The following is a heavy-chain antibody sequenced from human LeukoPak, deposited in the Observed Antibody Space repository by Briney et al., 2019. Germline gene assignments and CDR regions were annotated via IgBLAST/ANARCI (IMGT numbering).Heavy chain of an antibody. Sequence: GGSLRLSCAAPGFTVSSNYMSWVRQAPGKGLEWVSVIYSGGSTYYADSVKGRFTISRDNSKNTLYLQMNSLRAEDTAVYYCASSSYPSYFDYWGQGTLVTVSS. CDR2: IYSGGST. D-gene: IGHD6-13*01. CDR1: GFTVSSNY. V-gene: IGHV3-66*01. CDR3: ASSSYPSYFDY. J-gene: IGHJ4*02.